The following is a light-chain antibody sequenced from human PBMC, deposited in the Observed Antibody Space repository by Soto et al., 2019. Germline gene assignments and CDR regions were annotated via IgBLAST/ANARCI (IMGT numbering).Light chain of an antibody. CDR3: QQRRT. CDR1: QCVSSY. Sequence: EILLTQSPATLSLSPGVRAIVSCRTSQCVSSYLAWYQQKPGQAPRLLFYDASSGATDIPGRFSGSGSGTDFTLIISSVEPEDFADYYCQQRRTFGQGTKVDI. CDR2: DAS. J-gene: IGKJ1*01. V-gene: IGKV3-11*01.